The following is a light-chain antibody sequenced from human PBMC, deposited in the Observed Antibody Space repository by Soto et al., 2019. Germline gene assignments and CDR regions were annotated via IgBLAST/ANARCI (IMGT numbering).Light chain of an antibody. CDR1: SSDVVTYNL. V-gene: IGLV2-23*03. J-gene: IGLJ1*01. CDR3: YSFAGSTTFSYV. Sequence: QSVLTQPASVSGSPGQSISISCTGTSSDVVTYNLVSWYQQHPGKAPTVLIYEGTKRPSGVSNRFSGSKSGNTASLTISGLQAEDAADYYCYSFAGSTTFSYVFGPGTKV. CDR2: EGT.